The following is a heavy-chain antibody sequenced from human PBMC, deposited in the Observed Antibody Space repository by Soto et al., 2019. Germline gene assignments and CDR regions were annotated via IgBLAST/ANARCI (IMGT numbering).Heavy chain of an antibody. Sequence: EVQLVESGGGLVKPGGSLRLSCAASGFTFSSYSMNWVRQAPGKGLEWVSSISSSGSYIYYADSVKGRFTISRDNAKNSLYLQMNSLRAEDTAVYYCARGRRDGYNFDYWGQGTLVTVSS. J-gene: IGHJ4*02. V-gene: IGHV3-21*01. D-gene: IGHD5-12*01. CDR3: ARGRRDGYNFDY. CDR1: GFTFSSYS. CDR2: ISSSGSYI.